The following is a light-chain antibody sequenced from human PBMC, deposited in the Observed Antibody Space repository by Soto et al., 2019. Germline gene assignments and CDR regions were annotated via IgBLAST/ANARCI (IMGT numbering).Light chain of an antibody. J-gene: IGKJ5*01. CDR2: DAS. V-gene: IGKV3-11*01. CDR3: QQRSNWPPRSIT. Sequence: EIVLTQSPATLSLSPGERATLSCRASQSVSSNLAWFQQKPGQAPRLLIYDASNRATGIPARFSGSGSGTDFTLTISSLEPEDFAVYYCQQRSNWPPRSITFGQGTRLEI. CDR1: QSVSSN.